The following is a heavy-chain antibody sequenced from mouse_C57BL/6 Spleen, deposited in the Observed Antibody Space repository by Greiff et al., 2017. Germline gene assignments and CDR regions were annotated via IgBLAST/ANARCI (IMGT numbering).Heavy chain of an antibody. CDR2: ISSGGSYT. CDR1: GFTFSSYG. J-gene: IGHJ3*01. CDR3: ASLYYYGSSSWFAY. D-gene: IGHD1-1*01. Sequence: EVQLVESGGDLVKPGGSLKLSCAASGFTFSSYGMSWVRQTPDKRLEWVANISSGGSYTYYPDSVKGRFTISRDNAKNTLYLQMSSLKSEDTAMYYCASLYYYGSSSWFAYWGQGTLVTVSA. V-gene: IGHV5-6*01.